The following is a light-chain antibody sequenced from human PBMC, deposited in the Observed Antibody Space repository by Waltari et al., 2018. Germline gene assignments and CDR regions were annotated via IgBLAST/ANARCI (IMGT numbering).Light chain of an antibody. CDR3: SSCTTDNTFV. CDR1: RSDVGPYNF. Sequence: QSALTQPASVSGFPGQSITISCTGTRSDVGPYNFFSWYQQYSDEAPQVIIYDVNKRPSGVSNRFSGSKSGDTASLTISGLQPEDEADYYCSSCTTDNTFVFGGGTTVTV. CDR2: DVN. J-gene: IGLJ1*01. V-gene: IGLV2-14*03.